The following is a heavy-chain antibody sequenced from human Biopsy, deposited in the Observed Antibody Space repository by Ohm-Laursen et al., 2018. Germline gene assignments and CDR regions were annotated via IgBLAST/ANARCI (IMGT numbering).Heavy chain of an antibody. D-gene: IGHD2-2*02. CDR3: AKGGYCTTSSCYMDLDY. CDR2: ISGSGGNT. CDR1: GFTFSDYA. Sequence: SLRLSCSASGFTFSDYAMNWVRQAPGKGLEWVSTISGSGGNTYYADSVRGRFTVSRDGSKSTLYPQMSSLSAEDTAFYYCAKGGYCTTSSCYMDLDYWGQGTLVTVSS. J-gene: IGHJ4*02. V-gene: IGHV3-23*01.